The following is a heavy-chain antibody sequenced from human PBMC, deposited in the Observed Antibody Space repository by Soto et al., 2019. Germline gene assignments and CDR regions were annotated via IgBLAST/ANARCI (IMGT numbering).Heavy chain of an antibody. CDR2: IYYSGST. D-gene: IGHD6-19*01. CDR3: ARDSPSAVAGYNWFDP. CDR1: GGSISSGGYY. Sequence: QVQLQESGPGLVKPSQTLSLTCTVSGGSISSGGYYWSWIRQHPGKGLEWIGYIYYSGSTYYNPSLKSRVTISVDTSKNQFSLKLSSVTAADTAVYYCARDSPSAVAGYNWFDPWGQGTLVTVSS. V-gene: IGHV4-31*03. J-gene: IGHJ5*02.